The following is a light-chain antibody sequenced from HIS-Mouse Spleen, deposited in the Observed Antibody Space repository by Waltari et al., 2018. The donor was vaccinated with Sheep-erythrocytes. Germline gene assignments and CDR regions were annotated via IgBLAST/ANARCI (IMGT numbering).Light chain of an antibody. Sequence: QSALTQPRSVSGSPGQSVTISCTGTSSDVGGYNYVSWYQQHPGKAPKLMIYDVSKRPSCVPDRFSGSKSCNTASLTISGLQAEDEADYYCCSYAGSYNHVFATGTKVTVL. CDR3: CSYAGSYNHV. CDR2: DVS. J-gene: IGLJ1*01. CDR1: SSDVGGYNY. V-gene: IGLV2-11*01.